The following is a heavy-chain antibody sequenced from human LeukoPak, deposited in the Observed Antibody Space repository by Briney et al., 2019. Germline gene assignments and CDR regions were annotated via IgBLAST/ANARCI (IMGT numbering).Heavy chain of an antibody. CDR3: ARDPYSSSWPDY. CDR1: GYTFTSFG. V-gene: IGHV1-18*01. D-gene: IGHD6-13*01. J-gene: IGHJ4*02. Sequence: ASVNVSCKASGYTFTSFGISWVRQAPGQGLEWMGWISAYSGNTNYAQKFQGRVTMTRDTSTSTAYMELTSLRSDDTAVYYCARDPYSSSWPDYWGQGTLVTVSS. CDR2: ISAYSGNT.